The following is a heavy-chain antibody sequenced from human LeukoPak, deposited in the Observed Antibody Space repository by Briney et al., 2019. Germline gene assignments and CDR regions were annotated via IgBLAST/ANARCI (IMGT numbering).Heavy chain of an antibody. D-gene: IGHD6-6*01. CDR1: GYTFTSYD. CDR2: MNPNSGNT. CDR3: ARGSIAARLRSDY. V-gene: IGHV1-8*03. J-gene: IGHJ4*02. Sequence: ASVKVSCKASGYTFTSYDINWVRQATGQELEWMGWMNPNSGNTGYAQKFQGRVTITRNTSISTAYMELSSLRSEDTAVYYCARGSIAARLRSDYWGQGTLVTVSS.